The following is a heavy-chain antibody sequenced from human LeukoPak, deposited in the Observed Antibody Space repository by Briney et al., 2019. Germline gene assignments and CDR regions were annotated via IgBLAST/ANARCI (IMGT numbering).Heavy chain of an antibody. CDR2: ISSSGSTI. V-gene: IGHV3-48*03. D-gene: IGHD3-22*01. Sequence: GGSLRLSCAAAGFTLSYYEMNWVRQAPGKGLEWVSYISSSGSTIYYADSVKGRFTISRDNAKNSLYLQMNSLRAEDTAVYYCARGDYYDTSGFRGGYYYYGMDVWGQGTTVTVSS. CDR1: GFTLSYYE. J-gene: IGHJ6*02. CDR3: ARGDYYDTSGFRGGYYYYGMDV.